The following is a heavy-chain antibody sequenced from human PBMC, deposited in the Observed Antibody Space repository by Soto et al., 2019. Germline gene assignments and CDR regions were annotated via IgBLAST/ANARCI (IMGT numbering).Heavy chain of an antibody. CDR3: ARGFVDDILTGPPFDY. CDR2: FSAYNGNT. D-gene: IGHD3-9*01. V-gene: IGHV1-18*04. Sequence: GASVKVSCKASGYTFTSYGISWVRQAPGQGLEWMGWFSAYNGNTNYAQKLQGRVTMTTDTSTSTAYMELRSLRSDDTAVYYCARGFVDDILTGPPFDYWGQGTLVTVSS. CDR1: GYTFTSYG. J-gene: IGHJ4*02.